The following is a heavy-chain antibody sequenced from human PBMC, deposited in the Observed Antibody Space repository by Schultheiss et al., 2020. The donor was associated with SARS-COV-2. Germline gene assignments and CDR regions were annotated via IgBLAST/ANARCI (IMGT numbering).Heavy chain of an antibody. D-gene: IGHD3-3*01. J-gene: IGHJ5*02. CDR2: IKQDGSEK. CDR1: GFTFSSYW. Sequence: GSLRLSCAASGFTFSSYWMSWVRQAPGKGLEWVANIKQDGSEKYYVDSVKGRFTISRDNSKNTLYLQMNSLRAEDTAVYYCARGGDFWSADGWFDPWGQGTLVTVSS. CDR3: ARGGDFWSADGWFDP. V-gene: IGHV3-7*03.